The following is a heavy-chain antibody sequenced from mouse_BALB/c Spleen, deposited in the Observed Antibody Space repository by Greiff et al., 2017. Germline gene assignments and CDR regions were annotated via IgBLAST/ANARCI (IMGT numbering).Heavy chain of an antibody. D-gene: IGHD2-1*01. J-gene: IGHJ3*01. Sequence: EVQGVESGGGLVQPGGSMKLSCVASGFTFSNYWMNWVRQSPEKGLEWVAEIRLKSNNYATHYAESVKGRFTISRDDSKSSVYLQMNNLRAEDTGIYYCTRGYYGNYWFAYWGQGTLVTVSA. CDR1: GFTFSNYW. V-gene: IGHV6-6*02. CDR3: TRGYYGNYWFAY. CDR2: IRLKSNNYAT.